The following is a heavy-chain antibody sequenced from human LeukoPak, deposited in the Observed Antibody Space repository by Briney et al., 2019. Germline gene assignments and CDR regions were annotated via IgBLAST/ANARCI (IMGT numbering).Heavy chain of an antibody. CDR3: ARVSLGFPSNYYYYMDV. CDR1: GYSISSGYY. V-gene: IGHV4-38-2*02. J-gene: IGHJ6*03. Sequence: PSETLSLTCTVSGYSISSGYYWGWIRQPPGKGLEWIGSIYHSGSTYYNPSLKSRVTISVDTSKNQFSLKLSSVTAADTAVYYCARVSLGFPSNYYYYMDVWGKGTTVTVSS. D-gene: IGHD7-27*01. CDR2: IYHSGST.